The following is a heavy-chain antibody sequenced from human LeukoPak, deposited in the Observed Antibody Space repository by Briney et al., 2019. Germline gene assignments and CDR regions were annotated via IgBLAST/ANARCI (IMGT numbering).Heavy chain of an antibody. J-gene: IGHJ5*02. D-gene: IGHD6-25*01. CDR2: INTSGST. V-gene: IGHV4-4*07. CDR1: GGSISSYY. CDR3: AREGGDPRWLDP. Sequence: SETLSLTCTVSGGSISSYYWTWIRQSAGKGLEWIGRINTSGSTNYNPSLRSRVTMSVNTSKNLFPLNLTSVTAADTAVYSCAREGGDPRWLDPWGQGTLVTVSS.